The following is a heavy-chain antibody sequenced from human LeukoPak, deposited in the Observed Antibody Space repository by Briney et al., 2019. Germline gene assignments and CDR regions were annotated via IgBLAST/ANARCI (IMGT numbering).Heavy chain of an antibody. CDR3: TRDREDHNLGVWYFDP. J-gene: IGHJ2*01. V-gene: IGHV4-59*01. D-gene: IGHD3-16*01. CDR1: GDSISSYY. CDR2: IYYSGST. Sequence: SETLSLTCTVSGDSISSYYWSWIRQPPGRGLEWIGYIYYSGSTSYNPSLKSRVTISVDTSKNQFSLKLSSVTAADTAVYYCTRDREDHNLGVWYFDPWGRGTLVTVSS.